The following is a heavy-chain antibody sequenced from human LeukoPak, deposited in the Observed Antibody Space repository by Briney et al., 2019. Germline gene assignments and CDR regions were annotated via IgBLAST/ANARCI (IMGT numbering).Heavy chain of an antibody. CDR3: TTAVNGSYFD. CDR1: GFTFSYAW. CDR2: IKSRTDGGTT. V-gene: IGHV3-15*01. D-gene: IGHD1-26*01. Sequence: GGSLRFSCAASGFTFSYAWMTWVRQAPGKGLEGVGRIKSRTDGGTTDYAAPVKGRFTISRDDSKNTLYVQMNSLKIEDTAVYYCTTAVNGSYFDWGQGTLVTVSS. J-gene: IGHJ4*02.